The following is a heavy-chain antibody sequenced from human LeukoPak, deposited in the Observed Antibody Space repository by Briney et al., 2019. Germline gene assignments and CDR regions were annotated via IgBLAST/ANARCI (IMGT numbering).Heavy chain of an antibody. Sequence: PSEXXSXTCAVSGYSISSGYYWGWSRQPPGKGGEGIGSIYHSASTYYNPSLNSRVTISVDTSKTQFSLKLSSVTAADTAVYYCAIPYCSSTSCYRMGYDAFDIWGQGTMVTVSS. CDR2: IYHSAST. CDR3: AIPYCSSTSCYRMGYDAFDI. CDR1: GYSISSGYY. D-gene: IGHD2-2*02. V-gene: IGHV4-38-2*01. J-gene: IGHJ3*02.